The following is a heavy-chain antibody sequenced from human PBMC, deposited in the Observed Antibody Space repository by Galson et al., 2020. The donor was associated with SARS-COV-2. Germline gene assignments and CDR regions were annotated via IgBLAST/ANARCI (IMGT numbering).Heavy chain of an antibody. CDR1: GYSISSGYY. J-gene: IGHJ5*02. CDR3: AGDLRAISITSFGAVSGSAGAFDP. Sequence: SETLSLTCTVSGYSISSGYYWGWIRQPPGKGLEWIGSIYHSGSTYYNPSLKSRVTISVDTSKNQFSLKLSSVTAADTAVYYCAGDLRAISITSFGAVSGSAGAFDPWGQGTLVTVSS. D-gene: IGHD3-3*01. V-gene: IGHV4-38-2*02. CDR2: IYHSGST.